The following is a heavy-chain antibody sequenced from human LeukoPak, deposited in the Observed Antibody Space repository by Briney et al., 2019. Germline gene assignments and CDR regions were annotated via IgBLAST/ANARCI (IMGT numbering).Heavy chain of an antibody. CDR1: GYTFTSYG. D-gene: IGHD3-22*01. CDR3: ARDTYYYDSSGYASEYGMDV. V-gene: IGHV1-18*01. CDR2: ISAYNGNT. J-gene: IGHJ6*02. Sequence: ASVKVSCKASGYTFTSYGISWVRQAPGQGLEWMGWISAYNGNTNYAQKLQGRVTMTTDTSTSTAYMELSGLTSDDKAVYYCARDTYYYDSSGYASEYGMDVWGQGTTVTVSS.